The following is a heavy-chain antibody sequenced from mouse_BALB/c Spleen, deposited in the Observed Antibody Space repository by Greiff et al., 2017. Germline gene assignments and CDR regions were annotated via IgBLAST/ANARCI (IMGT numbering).Heavy chain of an antibody. CDR3: ARLNYGNFAMDY. CDR1: GYTFTSYN. Sequence: QVQLKQPGAELVKPGASVKMSCKASGYTFTSYNMHWVKQTPGQGLEWIGAIYPGNGDTSYNQKFKGKATLTADKSSSTAYMQLSSLTSEDSAVYYCARLNYGNFAMDYWGQGTSVTVSS. J-gene: IGHJ4*01. D-gene: IGHD2-1*01. CDR2: IYPGNGDT. V-gene: IGHV1-12*01.